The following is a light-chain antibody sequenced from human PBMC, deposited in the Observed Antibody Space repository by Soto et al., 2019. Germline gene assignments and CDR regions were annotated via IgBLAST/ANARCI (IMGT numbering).Light chain of an antibody. CDR3: QQYHMWPLT. Sequence: EIVLTQSPGTLSLSPWERATLSCRASQSVSSNLAWYQQKPGQAPRLLIYGASTRAGGIPARFSGSGSGTEFTLTISSLQSEDVGVYFCQQYHMWPLTSGGGTKVDIK. CDR2: GAS. CDR1: QSVSSN. J-gene: IGKJ4*01. V-gene: IGKV3-15*01.